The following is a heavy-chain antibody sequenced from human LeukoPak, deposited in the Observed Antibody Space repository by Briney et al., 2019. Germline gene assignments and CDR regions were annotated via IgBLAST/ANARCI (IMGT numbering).Heavy chain of an antibody. CDR3: ATRPLYYDYVWGSYRSHSYYFDY. CDR1: GGSFSGYY. CDR2: INHSGST. D-gene: IGHD3-16*02. V-gene: IGHV4-34*01. J-gene: IGHJ4*02. Sequence: SETLSLTCAVYGGSFSGYYWSWIRQPPGKGLEWIGEINHSGSTNYNPYLKSRVTISVDTSKNQFSLKLSSVTAADTAVYYCATRPLYYDYVWGSYRSHSYYFDYWGQGTLVTVSS.